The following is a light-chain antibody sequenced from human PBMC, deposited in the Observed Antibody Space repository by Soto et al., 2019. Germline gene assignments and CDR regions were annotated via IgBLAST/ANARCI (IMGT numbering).Light chain of an antibody. CDR3: MQATQFPPYT. CDR2: SIS. CDR1: QSLVHSDGNTY. J-gene: IGKJ2*01. V-gene: IGKV2-24*01. Sequence: DIVMTQTPLSSPVTLGQPASISCRSSQSLVHSDGNTYLNWLQQRPGQPPRLLIYSISNRFSGVPDRFRGRGAATDFTLKISRVEAEDVGVYYCMQATQFPPYTFGQGTKLEIK.